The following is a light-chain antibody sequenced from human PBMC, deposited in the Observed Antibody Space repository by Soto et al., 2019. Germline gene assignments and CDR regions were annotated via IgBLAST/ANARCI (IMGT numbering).Light chain of an antibody. Sequence: DIQMTQSPSCLSASVGDRVTITCRASQSINSYLDWYQQKPGKAPKLLIYDASSLQSRVPSRFSGSGSGTDFTLTISSLQPEDFATYYCQQSYSTLITFGQGTRLEIK. J-gene: IGKJ5*01. CDR2: DAS. CDR1: QSINSY. CDR3: QQSYSTLIT. V-gene: IGKV1-39*01.